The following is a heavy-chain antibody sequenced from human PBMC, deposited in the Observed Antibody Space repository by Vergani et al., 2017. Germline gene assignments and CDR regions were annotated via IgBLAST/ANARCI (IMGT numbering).Heavy chain of an antibody. D-gene: IGHD3-10*01. CDR2: ISGSGVSA. V-gene: IGHV3-23*01. CDR3: TKQYLVSGNYLFNY. Sequence: EVQLLESGGGLLQPGGSLRLTCAASEFTFSNYAMNCVCEAPGQGLGWVSGISGSGVSAYYTDSVKGRFTISRDNSKNMLFLQMNNLRTDDTAIYYCTKQYLVSGNYLFNYWGQGTLVTVSS. CDR1: EFTFSNYA. J-gene: IGHJ4*02.